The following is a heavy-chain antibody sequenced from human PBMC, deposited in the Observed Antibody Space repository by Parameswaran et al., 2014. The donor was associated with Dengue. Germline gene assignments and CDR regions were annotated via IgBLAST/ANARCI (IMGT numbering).Heavy chain of an antibody. Sequence: VRQAPGKALEWLARIDWDDGKYYSTSLKTRLTISKDTSKNQVVLTMTNMDPVDTATYYCARMGIAVAGIRGLVGRYYYGMDVWGQGTTVTVSS. J-gene: IGHJ6*02. V-gene: IGHV2-70*11. D-gene: IGHD6-19*01. CDR2: IDWDDGK. CDR3: ARMGIAVAGIRGLVGRYYYGMDV.